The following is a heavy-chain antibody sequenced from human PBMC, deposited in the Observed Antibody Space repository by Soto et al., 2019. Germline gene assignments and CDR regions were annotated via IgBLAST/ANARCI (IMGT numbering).Heavy chain of an antibody. J-gene: IGHJ6*02. D-gene: IGHD3-16*01. V-gene: IGHV3-30*18. Sequence: PGGSLRLSCGASGFTFSTYGMHWVRQAPGKGLEWVAVISYDGSNRQYADSLKGRFSISRDNSKDALFLQMNSLRPDDTAVYYCAKDREITAQDTYYYYGMDVWGQGTTVTVSS. CDR1: GFTFSTYG. CDR3: AKDREITAQDTYYYYGMDV. CDR2: ISYDGSNR.